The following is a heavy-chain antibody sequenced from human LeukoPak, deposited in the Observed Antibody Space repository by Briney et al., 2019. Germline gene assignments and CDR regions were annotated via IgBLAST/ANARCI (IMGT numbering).Heavy chain of an antibody. J-gene: IGHJ4*02. CDR1: GYTFTNYA. Sequence: ASVKVSCKASGYTFTNYAMHWVRPAPGQRPEWMGWINAGNGNTEYSQKFQDRVTITRDISANTAYMELSSLTSEDTAVYYCARGSYYYGSGSFMGSDYWGQGTLVTVSS. D-gene: IGHD3-10*01. CDR3: ARGSYYYGSGSFMGSDY. V-gene: IGHV1-3*01. CDR2: INAGNGNT.